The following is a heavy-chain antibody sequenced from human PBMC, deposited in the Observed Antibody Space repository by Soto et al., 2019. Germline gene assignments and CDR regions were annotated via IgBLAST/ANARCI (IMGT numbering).Heavy chain of an antibody. D-gene: IGHD6-19*01. CDR3: ARGTNSAWYFVDY. V-gene: IGHV3-7*01. CDR1: GFTFSSSW. Sequence: GGSLRLSCAASGFTFSSSWMSWVRQAPGKGLEWVANIKQDGSEKYYVDSVKGRFTISRENAKNSLYLEMNSLRAEDTAVYYCARGTNSAWYFVDYWGQGTLVTVSS. CDR2: IKQDGSEK. J-gene: IGHJ4*02.